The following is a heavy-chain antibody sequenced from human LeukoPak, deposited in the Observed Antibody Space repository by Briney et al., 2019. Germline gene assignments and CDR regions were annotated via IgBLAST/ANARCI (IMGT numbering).Heavy chain of an antibody. J-gene: IGHJ6*03. D-gene: IGHD5-18*01. Sequence: PGGSLRLSCAASGFTFSSYWMSWVRQAPGKGLEWVANIKGDGSEKYYVDSVKGRFSISRDNAKNFLYLQVNSLRADDTAVYYCARTTEGGYTHDYFYYYYMDVWGKGTTVTISS. V-gene: IGHV3-7*01. CDR1: GFTFSSYW. CDR3: ARTTEGGYTHDYFYYYYMDV. CDR2: IKGDGSEK.